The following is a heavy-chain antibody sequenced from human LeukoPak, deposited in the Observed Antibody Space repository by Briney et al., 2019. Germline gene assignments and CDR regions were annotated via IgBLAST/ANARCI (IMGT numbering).Heavy chain of an antibody. J-gene: IGHJ4*02. V-gene: IGHV3-11*06. CDR3: VRVLTVTFDS. CDR2: ISSSSSYT. CDR1: GFTFSDYY. Sequence: PGGSLRLSCAASGFTFSDYYMSWIRQAPGRGLEWVSYISSSSSYTDYADSVKGRFTISRDNAKDSLFLQTNSLRAEDTAVYYCVRVLTVTFDSWGQGTLVTVSS. D-gene: IGHD4-17*01.